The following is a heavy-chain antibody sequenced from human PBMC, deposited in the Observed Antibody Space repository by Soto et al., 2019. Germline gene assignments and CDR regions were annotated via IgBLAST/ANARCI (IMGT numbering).Heavy chain of an antibody. CDR1: GFTFDDYA. V-gene: IGHV3-9*01. CDR3: AKDLDVGNLGTSPFDY. Sequence: PGGSLRLSCAASGFTFDDYAMHWVRQAPGKGLEWVSGISWNSGSIGYADSVKGRFTISRDSAKNSLYLQMNSLRAEDTALYYCAKDLDVGNLGTSPFDYWGQGTLVTVSS. J-gene: IGHJ4*02. CDR2: ISWNSGSI. D-gene: IGHD1-1*01.